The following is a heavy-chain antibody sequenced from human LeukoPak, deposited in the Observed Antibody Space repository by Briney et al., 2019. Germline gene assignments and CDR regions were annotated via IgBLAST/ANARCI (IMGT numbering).Heavy chain of an antibody. CDR1: GGSIISGNW. D-gene: IGHD5-12*01. J-gene: IGHJ4*02. CDR2: IYHSGRT. Sequence: SETLSLTCAVSGGSIISGNWWSWVRQPPGKGLEWVGEIYHSGRTNYNPSLKSRVTISLDKSKNQFSLNLSSVTAADTALYYCASSDGQPPRFDSSYDVFDYWGQGTLVTVSS. CDR3: ASSDGQPPRFDSSYDVFDY. V-gene: IGHV4-4*02.